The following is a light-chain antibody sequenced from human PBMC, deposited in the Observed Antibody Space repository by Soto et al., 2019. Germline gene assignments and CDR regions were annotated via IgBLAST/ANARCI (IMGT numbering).Light chain of an antibody. CDR1: SSNIGAGYG. Sequence: QSVVTQPHSVSGAAGQRGTISCTGSSSNIGAGYGVHWYIQLPGTAPKLLVYGDSNRPSGVPDRFSGSKSDTSASLAITGLQAEDEADYYCQSYDSSLSGVIFGGGTKVTVL. CDR3: QSYDSSLSGVI. V-gene: IGLV1-40*01. J-gene: IGLJ2*01. CDR2: GDS.